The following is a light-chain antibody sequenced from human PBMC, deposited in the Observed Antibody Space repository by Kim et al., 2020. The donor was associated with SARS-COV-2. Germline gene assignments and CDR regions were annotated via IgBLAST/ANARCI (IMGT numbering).Light chain of an antibody. J-gene: IGKJ3*01. Sequence: AAGGDRVTITGRASQGISNYLAWYQKKPGKVPKLLIYAASTLQSGVPSRFSGSGSGTDFTLTISSLQPEDVATYYCKKYNSAPFTFGPGTKVDIK. CDR1: QGISNY. V-gene: IGKV1-27*01. CDR3: KKYNSAPFT. CDR2: AAS.